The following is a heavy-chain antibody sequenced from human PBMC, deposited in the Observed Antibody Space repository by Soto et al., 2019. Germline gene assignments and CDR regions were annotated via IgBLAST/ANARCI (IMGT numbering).Heavy chain of an antibody. D-gene: IGHD2-2*01. V-gene: IGHV3-30*18. CDR2: ISYDGSNK. Sequence: GGSLRLSCAASGFTFSSYGMHWVRQAPGKGLEWVAVISYDGSNKYYADSVKGRFTISRDNSKNTLYLQMNSLRAEDPAVYYCAKEGDIVVVPAAPHVYGMDVWGQGTTVTVSS. CDR3: AKEGDIVVVPAAPHVYGMDV. J-gene: IGHJ6*02. CDR1: GFTFSSYG.